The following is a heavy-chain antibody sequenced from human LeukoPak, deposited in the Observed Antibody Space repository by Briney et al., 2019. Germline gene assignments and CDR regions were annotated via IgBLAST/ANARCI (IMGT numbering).Heavy chain of an antibody. CDR2: ISSSGSTL. CDR1: GFTFSSYE. D-gene: IGHD3-22*01. Sequence: GGTLRLSCAASGFTFSSYELNWVRQSPRKGLEWISYISSSGSTLYYADSVKGRFTISRDNAKNSLFLQMNSLRAEDTALYYCAREGIDLYYDSSAYYFDNWGQGTLVTVSS. CDR3: AREGIDLYYDSSAYYFDN. J-gene: IGHJ4*02. V-gene: IGHV3-48*03.